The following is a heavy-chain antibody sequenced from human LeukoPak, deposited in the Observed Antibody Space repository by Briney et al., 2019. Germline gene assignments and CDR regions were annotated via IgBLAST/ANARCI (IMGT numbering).Heavy chain of an antibody. D-gene: IGHD3-22*01. V-gene: IGHV3-30*18. CDR2: ISFDGTNK. CDR1: GFTFSHYA. CDR3: AKGGYYERPWYFDY. J-gene: IGHJ4*02. Sequence: PGRSLRLSCAASGFTFSHYAMHWVRQAPGKGLEWVAVISFDGTNKFYADPVKGRFTISRDNSKNALYLQMNSLRAEDTAVYYCAKGGYYERPWYFDYWGQGTLVTVSS.